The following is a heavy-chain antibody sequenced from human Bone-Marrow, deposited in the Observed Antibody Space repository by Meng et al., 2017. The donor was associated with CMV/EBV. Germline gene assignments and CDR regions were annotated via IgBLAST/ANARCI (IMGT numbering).Heavy chain of an antibody. V-gene: IGHV1-2*02. CDR1: GYTFTGYY. CDR3: AREHKVRPYQLLRGWFDP. D-gene: IGHD2-2*01. CDR2: INPNSGGT. Sequence: ASVKDSCKASGYTFTGYYMHWVRQAPGQGLEWMGWINPNSGGTNYAQKFQGRVTMTRDTSISTAYMELSRLRSDDTAVYYCAREHKVRPYQLLRGWFDPWGQGALVTVSS. J-gene: IGHJ5*02.